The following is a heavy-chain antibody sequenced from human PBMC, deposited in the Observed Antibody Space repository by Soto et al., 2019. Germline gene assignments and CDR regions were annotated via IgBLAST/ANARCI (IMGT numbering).Heavy chain of an antibody. D-gene: IGHD3-3*01. CDR2: ISIGGSTT. J-gene: IGHJ4*02. CDR3: AKDRTTFGVINQYFFDS. CDR1: GFTFNTYA. V-gene: IGHV3-23*01. Sequence: GGSVRLSCAASGFTFNTYALAWVRQAPGKGLEWVSTISIGGSTTYYAESVKGRFTISRDNSKNTLYLQMDSLRVEDTAIYYCAKDRTTFGVINQYFFDSWGQGTLVTVSS.